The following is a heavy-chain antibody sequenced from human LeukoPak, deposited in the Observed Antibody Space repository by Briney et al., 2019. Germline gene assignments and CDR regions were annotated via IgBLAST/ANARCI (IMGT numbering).Heavy chain of an antibody. V-gene: IGHV3-21*01. D-gene: IGHD3-22*01. J-gene: IGHJ4*02. CDR3: ARDSNTDSSGYYFDY. CDR2: ISSSSSYI. CDR1: GFTFSSYS. Sequence: GGSRRLSCAASGFTFSSYSMNWVRKAPGKGLEWVSSISSSSSYIYYADSVKGRFTISRDNAKNTLYLHMNSLRAEDTAVYYCARDSNTDSSGYYFDYWGQGTLVTVSS.